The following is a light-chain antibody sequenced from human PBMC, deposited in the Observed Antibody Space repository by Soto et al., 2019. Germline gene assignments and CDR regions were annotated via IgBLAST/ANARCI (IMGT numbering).Light chain of an antibody. CDR3: PQYNDWLT. CDR1: QSVSST. CDR2: GAS. J-gene: IGKJ4*01. Sequence: EIVMTQSPDTLSVSPGERATLFCRASQSVSSTVAWYQQRPGQAPRLLIYGASTRATGIPARFSGSGSGTEFTLTISSLKSEDFAVYYCPQYNDWLTFGGGTKVEIK. V-gene: IGKV3-15*01.